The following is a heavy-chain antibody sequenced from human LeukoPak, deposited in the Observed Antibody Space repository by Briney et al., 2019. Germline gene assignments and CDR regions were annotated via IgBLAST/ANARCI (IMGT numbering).Heavy chain of an antibody. V-gene: IGHV1-8*01. CDR2: MNPNSGNT. CDR1: GYTFTSYD. CDR3: ARDHSSSCQLLDY. D-gene: IGHD6-13*01. Sequence: ASVKVSCKASGYTFTSYDINWVRQATGQGLEWMGWMNPNSGNTGYAQKFQGRITMTTDTSTSTANMELTSLRSDDTAVYYCARDHSSSCQLLDYWGQGTLVTISS. J-gene: IGHJ4*02.